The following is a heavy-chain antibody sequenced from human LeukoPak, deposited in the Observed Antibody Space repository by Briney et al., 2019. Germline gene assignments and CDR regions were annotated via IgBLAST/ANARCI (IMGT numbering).Heavy chain of an antibody. CDR2: ISSNGGST. CDR1: GFTFSSCA. CDR3: ARAMTTVTTVYSYGSGSYYNPPRY. J-gene: IGHJ4*02. D-gene: IGHD3-10*01. Sequence: GGSLRLSCAASGFTFSSCAMHWVRQAPGKGLEYVSAISSNGGSTYYANSVKGRFTISRDNSKNTLYLQMGSLRAEDMAVYYCARAMTTVTTVYSYGSGSYYNPPRYWGQGTLVTVSS. V-gene: IGHV3-64*01.